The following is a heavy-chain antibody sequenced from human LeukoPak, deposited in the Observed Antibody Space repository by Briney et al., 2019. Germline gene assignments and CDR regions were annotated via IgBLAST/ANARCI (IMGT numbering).Heavy chain of an antibody. CDR3: AHDFWSGYYPFDP. V-gene: IGHV1-69*02. J-gene: IGHJ5*02. Sequence: VXQXPGQXXXWMGRIIPILGIANYAQKFQGRVTITADKSTSTAYMELSSLRSEDTAVYYCAHDFWSGYYPFDPWGQGTLVTVSS. D-gene: IGHD3-3*01. CDR2: IIPILGIA.